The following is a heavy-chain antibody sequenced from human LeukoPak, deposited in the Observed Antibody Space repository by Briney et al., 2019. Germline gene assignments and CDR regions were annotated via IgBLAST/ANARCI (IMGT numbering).Heavy chain of an antibody. CDR3: AAEPDGYKTFDQ. CDR1: GGSISSYY. CDR2: INHSGRA. D-gene: IGHD5-24*01. V-gene: IGHV4-34*01. Sequence: PSETLSLTCTVSGGSISSYYWSWIRQPPGKGLEWIGEINHSGRAKYNPSLKSRVTISLETSNNAFSLKVSSVTAADTAVYYCAAEPDGYKTFDQWGQGTLVTVSS. J-gene: IGHJ4*02.